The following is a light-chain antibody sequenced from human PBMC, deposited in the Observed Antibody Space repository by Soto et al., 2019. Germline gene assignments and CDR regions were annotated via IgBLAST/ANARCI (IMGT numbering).Light chain of an antibody. CDR3: CSYTTGSTLV. J-gene: IGLJ1*01. CDR2: EVY. V-gene: IGLV2-14*01. Sequence: QSVLTQPASVSVSPGQTITISCTGTSSEIGTYGQVSWYQQHPGKAHQLIIYEVYNRASGLSTRFSGSKSDNTASLTISGLQAEDEADYYCCSYTTGSTLVFGTGTKVTVL. CDR1: SSEIGTYGQ.